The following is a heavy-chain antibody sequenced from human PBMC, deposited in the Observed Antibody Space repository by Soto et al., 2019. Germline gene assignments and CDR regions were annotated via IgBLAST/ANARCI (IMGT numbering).Heavy chain of an antibody. J-gene: IGHJ4*02. D-gene: IGHD2-21*01. CDR2: MNPNSGNT. Sequence: ASATFACRASGYMFSENDIHWVRQSTGQGLEWMGCMNPNSGNTGYAQKFKGRVIMTRDTSTRTAYMELSSLRSEDTAVYFCVRAPLDYYSADYFDNWGQGTTAPVSS. V-gene: IGHV1-8*01. CDR1: GYMFSEND. CDR3: VRAPLDYYSADYFDN.